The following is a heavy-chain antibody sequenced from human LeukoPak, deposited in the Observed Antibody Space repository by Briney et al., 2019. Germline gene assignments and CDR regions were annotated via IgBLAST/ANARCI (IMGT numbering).Heavy chain of an antibody. Sequence: PGGSLRLSCAASGFSFSSYWMHWVRQAPGKGLEWVANIKHDGSDKNYVDSVKGRFTISRDNAENLLYLQMNSLRAEDTAVYFCAREDWGPDYWGQGTLVTASS. J-gene: IGHJ4*02. D-gene: IGHD7-27*01. CDR1: GFSFSSYW. CDR2: IKHDGSDK. V-gene: IGHV3-7*01. CDR3: AREDWGPDY.